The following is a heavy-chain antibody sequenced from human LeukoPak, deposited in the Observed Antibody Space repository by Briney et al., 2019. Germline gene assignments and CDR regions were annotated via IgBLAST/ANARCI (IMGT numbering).Heavy chain of an antibody. CDR1: GYTFTNYY. CDR2: ITPSGGST. D-gene: IGHD3-16*01. J-gene: IGHJ3*02. Sequence: GASVKVSCKASGYTFTNYYMHWVRQAPGQGLEWLGLITPSGGSTWYAQKFQGRVTMTEDTSTDTAYMELSSLRSEDTAVYYCATDHQIMITFGGVGGAFDIWGQGTMVTVSS. V-gene: IGHV1-46*01. CDR3: ATDHQIMITFGGVGGAFDI.